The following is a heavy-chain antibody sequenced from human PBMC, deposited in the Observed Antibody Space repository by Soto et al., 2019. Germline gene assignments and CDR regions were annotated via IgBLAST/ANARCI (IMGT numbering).Heavy chain of an antibody. V-gene: IGHV3-23*01. D-gene: IGHD5-12*01. CDR3: AKDGVLMPEKMDEVATITSHY. J-gene: IGHJ4*02. CDR2: ISGSGGST. Sequence: GGSLRLSCAASGFTFSSYAMSWVRQAPGKGLEWVSAISGSGGSTYYADSVKGRFTISRDNSKNTLYLQMNSLRAEDTAVYYCAKDGVLMPEKMDEVATITSHYWGQGTLVTVSS. CDR1: GFTFSSYA.